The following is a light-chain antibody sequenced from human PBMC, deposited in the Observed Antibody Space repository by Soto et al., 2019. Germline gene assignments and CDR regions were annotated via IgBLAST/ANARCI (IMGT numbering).Light chain of an antibody. CDR3: QHYGGSPYT. V-gene: IGKV3-11*01. J-gene: IGKJ2*01. Sequence: EIVLTQSPATLSLSPGERATLSCRASQSVYTYLAWYQQKPGQAPRLLIYDASNRATGIPARFSGSGSGTDFTLTISSLEPEDFVVYYCQHYGGSPYTLGQGTKVEIK. CDR1: QSVYTY. CDR2: DAS.